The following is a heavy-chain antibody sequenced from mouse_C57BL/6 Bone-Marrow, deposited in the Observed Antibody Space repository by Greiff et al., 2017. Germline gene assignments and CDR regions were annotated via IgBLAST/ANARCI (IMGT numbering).Heavy chain of an antibody. CDR2: IHPNSGST. D-gene: IGHD4-1*01. V-gene: IGHV1-64*01. Sequence: QVQLQQPGAELVKPGASVKLSCKASGYTFTSYWMHWVKQRPGQGLEWIGMIHPNSGSTNYNEKFKSKATLTVYKSSNTAYMQLSSLTSEDSAVYYCARERSGAWFAYWGQGTLVTVS. J-gene: IGHJ3*01. CDR3: ARERSGAWFAY. CDR1: GYTFTSYW.